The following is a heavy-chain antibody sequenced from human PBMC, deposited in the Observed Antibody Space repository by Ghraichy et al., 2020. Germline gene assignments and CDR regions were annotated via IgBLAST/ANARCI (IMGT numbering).Heavy chain of an antibody. CDR3: ARAGRGAQYYFDY. CDR2: IIPIFGTA. Sequence: SVKVSCKASGGTFSNYAISWVRQAPGQGLEWMGGIIPIFGTANYGQKFQDRVTITADESTSTAYMELSSLKSEDTAMYYCARAGRGAQYYFDYWGQGTLVTVSS. V-gene: IGHV1-69*13. CDR1: GGTFSNYA. J-gene: IGHJ4*02.